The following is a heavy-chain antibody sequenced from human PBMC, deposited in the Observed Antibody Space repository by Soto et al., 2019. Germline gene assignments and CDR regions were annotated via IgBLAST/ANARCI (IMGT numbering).Heavy chain of an antibody. V-gene: IGHV3-23*01. Sequence: GGSLRLSCAASGFTFSTFAMAWVRQAPGKGLEWVSGISGSGDYTDYADSVKGRFTISRDNSKNTLYLQMNSLRAEDTALYYCARPSISSPGTYWGQGALVTVSS. CDR3: ARPSISSPGTY. CDR1: GFTFSTFA. CDR2: ISGSGDYT. D-gene: IGHD6-13*01. J-gene: IGHJ4*02.